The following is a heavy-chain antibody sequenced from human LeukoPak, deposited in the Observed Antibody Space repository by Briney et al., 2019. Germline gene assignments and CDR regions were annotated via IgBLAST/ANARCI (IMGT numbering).Heavy chain of an antibody. CDR3: ARALDYVDYVHLDV. Sequence: PGRSLRLSCAASGFTFSSYGMHWVRQAPGKGLEWVAVIWYDGSNKYYADSVKGRFTISRDNSKNTLYLQMNSLRAEDTAVYYCARALDYVDYVHLDVWGKGTTVTVSS. J-gene: IGHJ6*04. V-gene: IGHV3-33*01. CDR2: IWYDGSNK. CDR1: GFTFSSYG. D-gene: IGHD4-17*01.